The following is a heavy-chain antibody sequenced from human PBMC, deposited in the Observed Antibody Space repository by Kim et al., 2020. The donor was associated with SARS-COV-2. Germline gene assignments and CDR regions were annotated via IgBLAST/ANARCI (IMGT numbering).Heavy chain of an antibody. V-gene: IGHV3-21*01. Sequence: GGSLRLSCAASGFTFSTYSMNWVRQAPGKGLEWVSGISSSGSYIYDADSVKGRFTISRDNAKNSLYLQMNSLRVEDTAVYYCARDGISDFTYCGGDCYPEFPNWFDPWGQGTLVTVSS. CDR2: ISSSGSYI. CDR1: GFTFSTYS. CDR3: ARDGISDFTYCGGDCYPEFPNWFDP. J-gene: IGHJ5*02. D-gene: IGHD2-21*02.